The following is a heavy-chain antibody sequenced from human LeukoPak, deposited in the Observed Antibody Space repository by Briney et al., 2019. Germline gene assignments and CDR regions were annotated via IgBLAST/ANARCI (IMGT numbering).Heavy chain of an antibody. V-gene: IGHV3-23*01. CDR2: ISPNGVIT. Sequence: GGSLRLSCAASGFTFSSHGMNWVRQAPGKGLEWVSGISPNGVITYYADSVKGRFTISRDNSKNTLYLQMNSLRAEDTAVYYCAKSGTRSSWSPRVKTYLDYWGQGTLVTVSS. D-gene: IGHD6-13*01. CDR1: GFTFSSHG. CDR3: AKSGTRSSWSPRVKTYLDY. J-gene: IGHJ4*02.